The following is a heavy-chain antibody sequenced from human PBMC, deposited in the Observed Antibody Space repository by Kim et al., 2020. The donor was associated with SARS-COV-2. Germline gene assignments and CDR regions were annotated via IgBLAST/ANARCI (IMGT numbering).Heavy chain of an antibody. J-gene: IGHJ4*02. CDR1: GDSIDSDDFF. CDR2: VYNDGDT. V-gene: IGHV4-39*01. D-gene: IGHD6-13*01. Sequence: SETLSLTCSVSGDSIDSDDFFWVWVRQRPGGGLEWIGNVYNDGDTRYSASLRGRASVSMDTSKNQFSLKVTSVTAADTAMYFCARQPAGSFSGFDSWGQG. CDR3: ARQPAGSFSGFDS.